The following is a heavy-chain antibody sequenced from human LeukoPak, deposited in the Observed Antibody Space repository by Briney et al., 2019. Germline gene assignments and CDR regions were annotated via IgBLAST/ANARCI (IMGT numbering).Heavy chain of an antibody. V-gene: IGHV1-46*03. J-gene: IGHJ4*02. D-gene: IGHD1-26*01. CDR2: INPSGGST. CDR1: GYTFTSYY. CDR3: ARDLIVGATRDY. Sequence: GASVMVSCKASGYTFTSYYMHWVRQAPGQGLEWMGIINPSGGSTSYAQKFQGRVTMTRDTSTSTVYMELSSLRSEDTAVYYCARDLIVGATRDYWGQGTLVTVSS.